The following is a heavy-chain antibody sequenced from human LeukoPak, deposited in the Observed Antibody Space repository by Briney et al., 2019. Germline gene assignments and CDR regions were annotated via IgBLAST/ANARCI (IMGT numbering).Heavy chain of an antibody. CDR1: GSTFSTST. CDR3: ARDAEMATTTFDY. Sequence: GGSLRLSCTASGSTFSTSTMSWVRQAPGKGLEWVANIKQDGSEKYYVDSVKGRFTISRDNAKNSLYLQMNSLRAEDTAVYYCARDAEMATTTFDYWGQGTLVTVSS. J-gene: IGHJ4*02. D-gene: IGHD5-24*01. V-gene: IGHV3-7*01. CDR2: IKQDGSEK.